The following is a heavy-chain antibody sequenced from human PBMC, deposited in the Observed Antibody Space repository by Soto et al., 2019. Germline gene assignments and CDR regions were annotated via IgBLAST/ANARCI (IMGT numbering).Heavy chain of an antibody. D-gene: IGHD6-19*01. J-gene: IGHJ4*02. Sequence: GASVKVSCKSSGYTFTSYYIHWVRRAPGQGLECMGIINPSGGSTSYAQKFQGRVTMTRDTSTSTVYMELSSLRSEDTAVYYCARDRKEAVAGPGDYWGQGTLVTVSS. V-gene: IGHV1-46*01. CDR3: ARDRKEAVAGPGDY. CDR2: INPSGGST. CDR1: GYTFTSYY.